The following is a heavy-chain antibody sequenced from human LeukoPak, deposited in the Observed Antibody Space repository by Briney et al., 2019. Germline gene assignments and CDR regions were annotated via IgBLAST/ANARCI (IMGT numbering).Heavy chain of an antibody. Sequence: PGGSLRLSCAASGFTFSNYWMHWVRQALGKGLVWVSRITGDGSSTSYADSVKGRFTISRDNAKNTLYLQMNSLRAEDTAVYYCASDQGGWSFWGQGTMVTVSS. CDR1: GFTFSNYW. J-gene: IGHJ3*01. CDR2: ITGDGSST. D-gene: IGHD1-26*01. V-gene: IGHV3-74*01. CDR3: ASDQGGWSF.